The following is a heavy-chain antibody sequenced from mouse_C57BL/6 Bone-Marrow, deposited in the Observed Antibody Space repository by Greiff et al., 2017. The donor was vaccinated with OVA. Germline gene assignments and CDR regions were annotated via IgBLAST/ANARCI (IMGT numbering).Heavy chain of an antibody. CDR2: INPGSGGT. CDR3: ARGLGGYFDV. Sequence: VKLQESGAELVRPGTSVKVSCKASGYAFTNYLIEWVKQRPGQGLEWIGVINPGSGGTKYNEKFKCKATLTADKSSSTAYMQLSSLTSEDSAVYFCARGLGGYFDVWGTGTTVTVSS. CDR1: GYAFTNYL. D-gene: IGHD2-4*01. J-gene: IGHJ1*03. V-gene: IGHV1-54*01.